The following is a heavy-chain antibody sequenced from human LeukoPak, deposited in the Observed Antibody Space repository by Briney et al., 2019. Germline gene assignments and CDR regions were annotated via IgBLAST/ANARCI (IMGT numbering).Heavy chain of an antibody. Sequence: PSETLSLTCAVYGGSFSGYYWGWIRQPPGKGLEWIGEINHSGSTNYNPSLKSRVTISVDTSKNQFSLKLSSVTAADTAVYYCARVSDYGDYHNWFDPWGQGTLVTVSS. CDR1: GGSFSGYY. CDR2: INHSGST. J-gene: IGHJ5*02. CDR3: ARVSDYGDYHNWFDP. D-gene: IGHD4-17*01. V-gene: IGHV4-34*01.